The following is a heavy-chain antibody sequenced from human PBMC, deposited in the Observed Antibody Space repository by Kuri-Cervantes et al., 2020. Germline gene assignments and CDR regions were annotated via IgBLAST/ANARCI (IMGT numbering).Heavy chain of an antibody. CDR1: GFTFSSYA. CDR2: ISSSGSST. Sequence: LSLTCAASGFTFSSYAMSWVRQAPGKGLEWVSGISSSGSSTFYADSVKGRLTISRDNSKNTLYLQMNSLRAEDTAVYYCAKNGLLWFGGSAFDIWGQGTMVTVSS. D-gene: IGHD3-10*01. V-gene: IGHV3-23*01. J-gene: IGHJ3*02. CDR3: AKNGLLWFGGSAFDI.